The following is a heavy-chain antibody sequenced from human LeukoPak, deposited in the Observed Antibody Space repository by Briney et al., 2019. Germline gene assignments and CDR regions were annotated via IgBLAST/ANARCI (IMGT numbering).Heavy chain of an antibody. D-gene: IGHD6-19*01. CDR1: GYSFISYW. V-gene: IGHV5-51*01. CDR2: IYPGDSDT. CDR3: ARGELSGWYYWFDP. J-gene: IGHJ5*02. Sequence: GDSLKFSCKGSGYSFISYWIGWVRQMPGKGLEWMGIIYPGDSDTRYSPSFQGQVTISADKSISTAYLQWSSLKASDTAIYYCARGELSGWYYWFDPWGQGTLVTVSS.